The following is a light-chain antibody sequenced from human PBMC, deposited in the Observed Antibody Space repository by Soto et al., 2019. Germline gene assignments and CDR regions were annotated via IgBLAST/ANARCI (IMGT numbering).Light chain of an antibody. CDR2: GAS. Sequence: EIVLTQSPGTLSLSPGEGATLSCRASQSVSSSYLAWYQQKPGQPPRLLIYGASSRATGIPDRFSGGGSGTDFTLTISRLEPEDFAVDYCQQYDNSPWTFGQGTKVEIK. CDR1: QSVSSSY. CDR3: QQYDNSPWT. J-gene: IGKJ1*01. V-gene: IGKV3-20*01.